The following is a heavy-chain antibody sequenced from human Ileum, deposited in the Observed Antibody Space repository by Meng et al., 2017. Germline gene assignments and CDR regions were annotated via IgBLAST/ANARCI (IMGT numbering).Heavy chain of an antibody. Sequence: QVRLQDSGPVLGRPSGTLSLTCTVSGGSVSSANSYWSRIRQTPGNGLEWIGYVYNTGNTNSNPSLRSRLTMSVDTSNSQFSLKLTSVTAADTAVYYCARGGGGGWPNWFDPWGQGTLVTVSS. CDR1: GGSVSSANSY. V-gene: IGHV4-61*01. CDR2: VYNTGNT. D-gene: IGHD6-19*01. CDR3: ARGGGGGWPNWFDP. J-gene: IGHJ5*02.